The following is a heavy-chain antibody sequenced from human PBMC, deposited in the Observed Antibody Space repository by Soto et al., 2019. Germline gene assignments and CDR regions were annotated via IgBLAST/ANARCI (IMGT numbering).Heavy chain of an antibody. D-gene: IGHD3-10*01. V-gene: IGHV4-4*07. CDR2: ASHIGSA. CDR3: ARYYWSLRYFDL. CDR1: GASISTHS. J-gene: IGHJ4*02. Sequence: SETLSLTCSVSGASISTHSWSWIRLPAGKGLEWIGHASHIGSADYSPSLKSRVTMSVDTSKNQFSLKLSSVSAADTAVYYCARYYWSLRYFDLWGQGTLVTVSS.